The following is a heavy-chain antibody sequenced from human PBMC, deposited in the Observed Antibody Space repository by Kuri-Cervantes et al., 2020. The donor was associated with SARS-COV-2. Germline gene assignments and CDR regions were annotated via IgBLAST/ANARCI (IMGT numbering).Heavy chain of an antibody. Sequence: SQTLSLTCAVFGGSFSAYYWNWIRQLPGKGLECIGEINHSGSTNYNPSLNSRVTISIDTSNNHFSLRPSSVTAADTAVYYCARGMGYGSGSPSAYWGQGTLVTVSS. V-gene: IGHV4-34*01. CDR1: GGSFSAYY. J-gene: IGHJ4*02. D-gene: IGHD3-10*01. CDR3: ARGMGYGSGSPSAY. CDR2: INHSGST.